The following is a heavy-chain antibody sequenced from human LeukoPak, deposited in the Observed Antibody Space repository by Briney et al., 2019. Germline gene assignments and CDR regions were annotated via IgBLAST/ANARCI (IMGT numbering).Heavy chain of an antibody. Sequence: PGGSLRLSCAASGFTLSSNAMAWVRQAPGKGLEWVSEITGSGFSAYYADSVKGRFTIPRDNSKNTLYLQMNSLRAEDTAVCYCAKDRSGDPNYFDFWGQGTLVTVSS. J-gene: IGHJ4*02. V-gene: IGHV3-23*01. CDR3: AKDRSGDPNYFDF. CDR1: GFTLSSNA. D-gene: IGHD2-21*01. CDR2: ITGSGFSA.